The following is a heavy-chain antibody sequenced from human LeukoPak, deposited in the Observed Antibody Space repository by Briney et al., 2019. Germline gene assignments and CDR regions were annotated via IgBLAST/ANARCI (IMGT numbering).Heavy chain of an antibody. V-gene: IGHV4-38-2*02. Sequence: SETLSLTCTVSGYSISSGYYWGWIRQPPGKGLEWIGSIYHSGSTYYNPSLKSRVTISVDTSKNQFSLKLSSVTAAVTAVYYCARVYYTAMDLYFDYWGQGTLVTVSS. CDR3: ARVYYTAMDLYFDY. J-gene: IGHJ4*02. CDR1: GYSISSGYY. CDR2: IYHSGST. D-gene: IGHD5-18*01.